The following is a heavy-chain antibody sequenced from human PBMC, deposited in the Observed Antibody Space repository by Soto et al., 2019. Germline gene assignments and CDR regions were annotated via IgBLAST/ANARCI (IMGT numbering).Heavy chain of an antibody. CDR2: INAGNGNT. V-gene: IGHV1-3*01. CDR3: AIGGEWYAFDI. CDR1: GYTLTSYA. Sequence: GAPVKVSCKASGYTLTSYAMHWGRQAPGQRLEWMGWINAGNGNTKYSKKFQGRVTITRDTSASTAYMELSSLRSEDTAVYYCAIGGEWYAFDIWGQGTMVTVSS. D-gene: IGHD3-3*01. J-gene: IGHJ3*02.